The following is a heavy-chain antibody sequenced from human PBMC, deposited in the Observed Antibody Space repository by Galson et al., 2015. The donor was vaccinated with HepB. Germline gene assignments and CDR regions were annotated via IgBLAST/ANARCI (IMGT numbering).Heavy chain of an antibody. CDR1: GFTFSSYG. CDR2: IWYDGSNK. Sequence: SLRLSCAASGFTFSSYGMHWVRQAPGKGLEWVAVIWYDGSNKYYADSVRGRFTISRDISKNTLYLQMNSLRAEGTAVYYCARDEVDSSSSNWFDPWGQGTLVTVSS. CDR3: ARDEVDSSSSNWFDP. D-gene: IGHD6-6*01. J-gene: IGHJ5*02. V-gene: IGHV3-33*01.